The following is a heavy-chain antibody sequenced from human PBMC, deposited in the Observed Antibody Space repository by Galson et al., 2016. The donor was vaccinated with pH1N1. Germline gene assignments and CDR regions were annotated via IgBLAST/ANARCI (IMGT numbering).Heavy chain of an antibody. CDR1: GFTFTNYG. V-gene: IGHV3-23*01. CDR2: INGAGIQR. CDR3: AKDLPTSWDFDS. J-gene: IGHJ5*01. D-gene: IGHD1-26*01. Sequence: LRLSCAASGFTFTNYGMTWVRQAPGKGLEWVSNINGAGIQRYYSDSVRGRFTISRDNSRNMLFLQMNNLSAEDTAVYYCAKDLPTSWDFDSWGRGTLVTVSS.